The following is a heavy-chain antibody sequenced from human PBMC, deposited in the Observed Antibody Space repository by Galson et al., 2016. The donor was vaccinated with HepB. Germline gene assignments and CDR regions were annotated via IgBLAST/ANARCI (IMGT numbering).Heavy chain of an antibody. Sequence: SLRLSCAASGFTFSSYAMTWVRQAPGKGLEWVSAGYGGGGGPHYADSGKGRFTMSRDISRNTLYLQMNSLRAEDTAVYYCARCERYGSGWYGKNDHWGQGTLVTVSS. CDR2: GYGGGGGP. D-gene: IGHD6-13*01. J-gene: IGHJ4*02. CDR3: ARCERYGSGWYGKNDH. CDR1: GFTFSSYA. V-gene: IGHV3-23*01.